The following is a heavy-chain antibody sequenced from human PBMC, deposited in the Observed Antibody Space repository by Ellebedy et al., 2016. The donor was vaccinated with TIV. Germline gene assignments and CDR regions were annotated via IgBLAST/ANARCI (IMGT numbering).Heavy chain of an antibody. CDR2: ISHDGSNT. CDR1: GFTFSNYG. Sequence: GGSLRLSXAASGFTFSNYGIHWVRQAPGKGPAWVALISHDGSNTFYADSVKGRFSISRDNSKNTLYLQMNSLRPEDTGVYYCAKEMATWDDYWGQGTLVTVSS. D-gene: IGHD5-24*01. V-gene: IGHV3-30*18. CDR3: AKEMATWDDY. J-gene: IGHJ4*02.